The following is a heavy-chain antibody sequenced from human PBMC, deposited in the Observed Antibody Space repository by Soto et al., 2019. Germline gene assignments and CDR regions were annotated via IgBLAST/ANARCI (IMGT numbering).Heavy chain of an antibody. CDR3: ARELSPEYNGSSEEYYYYYYGMDV. J-gene: IGHJ6*02. CDR1: GFTFGSYA. D-gene: IGHD6-6*01. Sequence: QVQLVESGGGVVQPGRSLRLSCAASGFTFGSYAVHWVRQAPGKGLEWVAFISYDGSNKYYADSVKGRFTISRDNSKNTLYLQMNSLRAEDTAVYYCARELSPEYNGSSEEYYYYYYGMDVWGQGTTVTVSS. CDR2: ISYDGSNK. V-gene: IGHV3-30-3*01.